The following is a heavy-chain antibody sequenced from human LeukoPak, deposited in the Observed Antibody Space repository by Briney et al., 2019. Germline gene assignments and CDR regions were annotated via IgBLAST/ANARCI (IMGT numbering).Heavy chain of an antibody. CDR3: ARLFPVVRGVSDY. D-gene: IGHD3-10*01. CDR1: GGSFSGYY. J-gene: IGHJ4*02. CDR2: INHSGST. Sequence: PSETLSLTCAVYGGSFSGYYWSWIRQPPGKGLEWIGEINHSGSTNYNPSLKSRVTISVDTSKNQFSPKLSSVTAADTAVYYCARLFPVVRGVSDYWGQGTLVTVSS. V-gene: IGHV4-34*01.